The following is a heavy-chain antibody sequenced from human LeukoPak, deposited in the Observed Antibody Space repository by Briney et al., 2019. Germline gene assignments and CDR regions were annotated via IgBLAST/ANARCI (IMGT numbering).Heavy chain of an antibody. Sequence: SETLSLTCTVSGGSISSSTYYWGWMRQPPGKGLEWIGSIYYSGSTYYNPSLKSRVTISVDTSKNQFSLKLSSVTAADTAVYYCARDKRGYSSYYMDVWGKGTTVTVSS. D-gene: IGHD6-13*01. J-gene: IGHJ6*03. CDR2: IYYSGST. V-gene: IGHV4-39*07. CDR3: ARDKRGYSSYYMDV. CDR1: GGSISSSTYY.